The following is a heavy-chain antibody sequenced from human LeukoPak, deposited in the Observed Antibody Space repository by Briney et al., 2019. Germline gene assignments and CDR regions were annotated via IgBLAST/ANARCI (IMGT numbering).Heavy chain of an antibody. V-gene: IGHV4-39*07. CDR2: IYYSGST. Sequence: SETLSLTCTVSGGSISSSSYYWGWIRQPPGKGLEWIGSIYYSGSTYYNPSLKSRVTISVDTSKNQFSLKLSSVTAADTAVYYCAEGAVTPGVEYNWFDPWGQGTLVTVSS. CDR1: GGSISSSSYY. D-gene: IGHD3-3*01. CDR3: AEGAVTPGVEYNWFDP. J-gene: IGHJ5*02.